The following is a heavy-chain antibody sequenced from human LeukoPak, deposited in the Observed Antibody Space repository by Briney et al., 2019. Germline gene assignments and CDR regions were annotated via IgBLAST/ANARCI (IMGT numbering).Heavy chain of an antibody. D-gene: IGHD6-13*01. CDR3: ASSSTWRSWFDP. J-gene: IGHJ5*02. Sequence: GGSLRLSCAASGFTFSSYSMNWVRQAPGKGLEWVSYISSSSSTIYYADSVKGRFTISRDNSKNMLYLQMNSLRAEDTAVYFCASSSTWRSWFDPWGQGTLVTVSS. CDR2: ISSSSSTI. V-gene: IGHV3-48*01. CDR1: GFTFSSYS.